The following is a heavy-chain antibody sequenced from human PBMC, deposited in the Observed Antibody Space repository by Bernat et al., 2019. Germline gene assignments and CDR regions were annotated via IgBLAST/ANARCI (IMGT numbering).Heavy chain of an antibody. V-gene: IGHV3-21*01. CDR1: GFTFSSYS. J-gene: IGHJ4*02. D-gene: IGHD6-19*01. CDR3: AIGASSGWYYFDY. Sequence: EVQLVESGGGLVKPGGSLRLSCAASGFTFSSYSMNWVRQAPGKGLEWVSSISSSSSYIYYADSVKGRFTISRDNAKNSLYLQMNSLRAEDTAVYYCAIGASSGWYYFDYWGQGTLVTVSS. CDR2: ISSSSSYI.